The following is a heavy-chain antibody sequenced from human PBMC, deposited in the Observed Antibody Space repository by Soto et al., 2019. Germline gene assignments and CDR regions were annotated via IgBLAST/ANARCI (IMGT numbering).Heavy chain of an antibody. V-gene: IGHV1-69*13. D-gene: IGHD2-2*01. Sequence: SVKVSCKASGGTFSSYAISWVRQAPGQGLEWMGRIIPIFGTANYAQKFQGRVTITADESTSTAYMELSSLRSEDTAVYYCARASYCSSTSCGSDYWGQGTLVTVSS. J-gene: IGHJ4*02. CDR3: ARASYCSSTSCGSDY. CDR2: IIPIFGTA. CDR1: GGTFSSYA.